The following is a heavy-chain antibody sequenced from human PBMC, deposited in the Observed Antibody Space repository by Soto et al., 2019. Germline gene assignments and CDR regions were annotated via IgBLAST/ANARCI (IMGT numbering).Heavy chain of an antibody. J-gene: IGHJ4*02. CDR1: GFTFSNAW. Sequence: GGSLRLSCAASGFTFSNAWMSWVRQAPGKGLEWVGRIKSKTDGGTTDYAAPVKGRFTISRDDSKNTLYLQMSSLKTEDTAVYYCTTSPITIFYLDYWGQGTLVTVSS. CDR2: IKSKTDGGTT. D-gene: IGHD3-9*01. CDR3: TTSPITIFYLDY. V-gene: IGHV3-15*01.